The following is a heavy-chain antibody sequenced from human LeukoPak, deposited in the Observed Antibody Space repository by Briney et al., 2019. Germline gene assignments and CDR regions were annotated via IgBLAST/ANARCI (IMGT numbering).Heavy chain of an antibody. D-gene: IGHD3-22*01. V-gene: IGHV3-74*01. J-gene: IGHJ4*02. CDR2: INSDGDDR. Sequence: GGSLRLSCVASGFTFSSYWMHWVRQVPGKGLVWVSRINSDGDDRNYADSVKGRFTISRDNAKNSLYLQMNSLRAEDTAVCYCARDYYDSSGYYYVGYYFDYWGQGTLVTVSS. CDR3: ARDYYDSSGYYYVGYYFDY. CDR1: GFTFSSYW.